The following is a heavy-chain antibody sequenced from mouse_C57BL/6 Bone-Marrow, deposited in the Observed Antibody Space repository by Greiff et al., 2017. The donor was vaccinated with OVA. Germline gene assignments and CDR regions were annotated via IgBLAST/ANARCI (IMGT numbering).Heavy chain of an antibody. D-gene: IGHD1-1*01. J-gene: IGHJ2*01. Sequence: QVQLQQPGAELVKPGASVKLSCKASGYTFTEYTIPWVKQRSGQGLEWIGWFYPGSGSIKYNEKFKDKATLTADKSASTVYMELSRLTSEDSAVYFCARRGYYYGPLDYWGQGTTLTVSS. CDR1: GYTFTEYT. V-gene: IGHV1-62-2*01. CDR2: FYPGSGSI. CDR3: ARRGYYYGPLDY.